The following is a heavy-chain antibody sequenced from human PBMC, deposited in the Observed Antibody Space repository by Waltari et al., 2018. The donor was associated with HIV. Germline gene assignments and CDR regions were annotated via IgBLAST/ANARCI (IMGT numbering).Heavy chain of an antibody. CDR3: ARGVQGASLNNWFDP. V-gene: IGHV3-20*01. CDR2: SNWNGGNT. J-gene: IGHJ5*02. Sequence: EVQLVEAGGGVVRPGGSLRLSCAASGFTFADYGRSGVRQTPGNGLEWVSGSNWNGGNTHYVDSVKGRFTISRDNAKNSLYLQMNSLRVEDTALYHCARGVQGASLNNWFDPWGQGTLVTVSS. CDR1: GFTFADYG.